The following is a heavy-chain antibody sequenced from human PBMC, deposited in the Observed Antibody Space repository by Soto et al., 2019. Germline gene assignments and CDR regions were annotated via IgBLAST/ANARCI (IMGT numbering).Heavy chain of an antibody. J-gene: IGHJ6*02. CDR3: AKKPPSSIQGWAFGMDV. Sequence: EVQLVETGGGLIQPVGSLRLSCLASGFSVTTNYIIWVRQPPGKGLEWVSTTFTGGSTHYADSVKVRFSISRDNSKNTVYLQMNNLRVEDTAVYYCAKKPPSSIQGWAFGMDVWGQGTTVSVSS. D-gene: IGHD1-26*01. V-gene: IGHV3-53*02. CDR2: TFTGGST. CDR1: GFSVTTNY.